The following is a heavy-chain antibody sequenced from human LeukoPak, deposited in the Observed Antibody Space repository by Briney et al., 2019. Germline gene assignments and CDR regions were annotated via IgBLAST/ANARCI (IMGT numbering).Heavy chain of an antibody. CDR2: IWYDGSNK. Sequence: GGSLRLSCAASGFTFSSYGMHWVRQAPGKGLEWVAVIWYDGSNKYYADSVKGRFTISRDNSKNSLYLQMNSLRAEDTAVYYCARDGGGYYYEGYYYYYGMDVWGQGTTVTVSS. J-gene: IGHJ6*02. CDR1: GFTFSSYG. D-gene: IGHD3-22*01. CDR3: ARDGGGYYYEGYYYYYGMDV. V-gene: IGHV3-33*01.